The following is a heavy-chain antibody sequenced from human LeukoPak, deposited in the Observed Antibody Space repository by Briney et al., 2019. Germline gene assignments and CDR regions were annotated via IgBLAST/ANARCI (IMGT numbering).Heavy chain of an antibody. D-gene: IGHD5-12*01. CDR2: ISAYNGNT. V-gene: IGHV1-18*01. Sequence: ASVKVSCKASGYTFTSYGISWVRQAPGQGLEWMGWISAYNGNTNYAQKLQGRVTMTTDTSTSTAYMELRSLRSDDTAVYYCARGRTYSGYDEMPDDYWGQGTLVTVSS. CDR3: ARGRTYSGYDEMPDDY. J-gene: IGHJ4*02. CDR1: GYTFTSYG.